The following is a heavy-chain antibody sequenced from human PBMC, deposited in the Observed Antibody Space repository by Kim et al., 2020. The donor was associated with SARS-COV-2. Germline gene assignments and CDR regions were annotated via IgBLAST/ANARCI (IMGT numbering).Heavy chain of an antibody. CDR2: IYYSGST. V-gene: IGHV4-59*01. CDR1: GGSISSYY. CDR3: ASLHSNPYYYYGMDV. J-gene: IGHJ6*01. D-gene: IGHD4-4*01. Sequence: SETLSLTCTVSGGSISSYYWSWIRQPPGKGLEWIGYIYYSGSTNYNPSLKSRVTISVDTSKNQFSLKLSSVTAADTAVYYCASLHSNPYYYYGMDVWGQGTTVTVSS.